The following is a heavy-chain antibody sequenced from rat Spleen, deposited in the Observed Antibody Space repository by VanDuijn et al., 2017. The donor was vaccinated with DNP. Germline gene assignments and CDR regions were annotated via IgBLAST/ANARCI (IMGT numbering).Heavy chain of an antibody. CDR3: TKYFWRGY. CDR1: GFTFSFYG. D-gene: IGHD1-11*01. V-gene: IGHV5-19*01. Sequence: EVQLVESGGGLVQPGRSLKLSCAASGFTFSFYGMAWVRQAPKKGLEWVASITSSGGGTSYRDSVKGRFTISRDNAKRTLYLKMDSLRSEDTATYYCTKYFWRGYWGQGVMVTVSS. CDR2: ITSSGGGT. J-gene: IGHJ2*01.